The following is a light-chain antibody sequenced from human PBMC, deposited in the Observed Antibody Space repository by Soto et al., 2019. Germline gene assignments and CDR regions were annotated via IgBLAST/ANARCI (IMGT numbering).Light chain of an antibody. V-gene: IGKV3-11*01. Sequence: EIVLTQSPATLSLSPGERATLSCRASQSVSSYLAWSQQKPGQAPRLLIYDASNRATGVLARFSGSVSGTAFHLTISSLDTEDFSFYYCHQRSNWPFTFGPGTKVDVK. J-gene: IGKJ3*01. CDR3: HQRSNWPFT. CDR2: DAS. CDR1: QSVSSY.